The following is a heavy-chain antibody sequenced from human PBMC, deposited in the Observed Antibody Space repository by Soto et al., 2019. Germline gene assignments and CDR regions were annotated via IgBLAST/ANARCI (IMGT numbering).Heavy chain of an antibody. CDR3: AKGSATSRPYYFDY. V-gene: IGHV3-23*01. CDR2: IIGAGDDT. CDR1: GFTFSNYA. Sequence: GSLRLSCAASGFTFSNYAMSWVRQAPGKGLEWVAAIIGAGDDTFHADSVKGRLTISRDNSKNTLFLQMNSLRADDTALYYCAKGSATSRPYYFDYWGQGTLATVSS. J-gene: IGHJ4*02.